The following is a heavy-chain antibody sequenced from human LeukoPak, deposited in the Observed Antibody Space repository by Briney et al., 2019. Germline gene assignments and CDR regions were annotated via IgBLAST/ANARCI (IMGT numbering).Heavy chain of an antibody. CDR3: AKARRPGYNRPNYFDY. V-gene: IGHV3-23*01. Sequence: GGSLRLSCAASGFTFSSYAMSWVRQAPGKGLEWVSDISGSGGNTYYADSVKGRFTISRDNAKNTLYLQMNSLRAEDTAAYYCAKARRPGYNRPNYFDYWGQGTLVTVSS. CDR1: GFTFSSYA. D-gene: IGHD5-24*01. CDR2: ISGSGGNT. J-gene: IGHJ4*02.